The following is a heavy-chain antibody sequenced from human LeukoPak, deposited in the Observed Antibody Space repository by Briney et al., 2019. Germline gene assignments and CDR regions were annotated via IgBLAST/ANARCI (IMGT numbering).Heavy chain of an antibody. V-gene: IGHV3-21*01. CDR1: GFTVDSNY. D-gene: IGHD3-10*01. CDR2: ISSSSSDI. CDR3: ARETGESFDY. Sequence: GGSLRLSCAASGFTVDSNYLSWVRQAPGKGLEWVSCISSSSSDIYYADSVKGRFTISRDNAKNSLYLQMNSLRAEDTAVYYCARETGESFDYWGQGTLVTVSS. J-gene: IGHJ4*02.